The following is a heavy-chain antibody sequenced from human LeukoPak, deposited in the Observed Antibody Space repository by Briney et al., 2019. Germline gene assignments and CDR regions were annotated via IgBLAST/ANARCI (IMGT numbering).Heavy chain of an antibody. CDR1: GFTFGSYG. CDR2: ISFDGRNK. Sequence: QPGRSLRLSCAAPGFTFGSYGMHWVRQAPGKGLEWVAVISFDGRNKYFGDSVKGRFSISRDNSKNTLSLQMNSLRPEDTAVYYCVKDGHSVTIFDYWGRGTLVTVSS. CDR3: VKDGHSVTIFDY. V-gene: IGHV3-30*18. D-gene: IGHD4-17*01. J-gene: IGHJ4*02.